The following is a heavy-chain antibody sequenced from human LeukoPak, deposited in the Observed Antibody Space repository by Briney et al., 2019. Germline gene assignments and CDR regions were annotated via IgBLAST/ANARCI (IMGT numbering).Heavy chain of an antibody. V-gene: IGHV3-30*02. Sequence: GGSLRLSCAASGFTFSSFGMHWVRQAPGKGLEWVAFIRNDGNEIYYADSVKGRFTISRDNSRDTLYFQMNSLKTEDTAVYYCARVLDWFDPWGQGTLVTVSS. J-gene: IGHJ5*02. CDR3: ARVLDWFDP. CDR1: GFTFSSFG. CDR2: IRNDGNEI.